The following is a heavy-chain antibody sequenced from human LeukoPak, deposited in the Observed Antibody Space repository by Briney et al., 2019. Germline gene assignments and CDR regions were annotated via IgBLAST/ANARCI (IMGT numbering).Heavy chain of an antibody. V-gene: IGHV4-39*01. CDR2: IYYTGST. Sequence: PSETLSLTCTVSGGSISSSNYYWGWVRQPPGKGLEWIGSIYYTGSTYYNPSLRSRVAISVDTSKNQFSLKLSSVTAADTAVYYCALRPTVTRTADYGGQGTLVTVSS. CDR1: GGSISSSNYY. J-gene: IGHJ4*02. CDR3: ALRPTVTRTADY. D-gene: IGHD4-17*01.